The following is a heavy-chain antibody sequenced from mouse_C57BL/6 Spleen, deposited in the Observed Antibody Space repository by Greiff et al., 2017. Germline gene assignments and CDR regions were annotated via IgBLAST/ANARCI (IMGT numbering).Heavy chain of an antibody. CDR2: FNPNIGGT. Sequence: VQLQQSGPELVKPGASVQISCKASGYTFTYYNMNCVTRSHGQILEWIGDFNPNIGGTSYNQKFQGQATLTVDQSSSTAYMVLRSLTSEVSAVYDCARSGGDYSDYWGQGTTLTGSS. V-gene: IGHV1-26*01. D-gene: IGHD1-1*02. J-gene: IGHJ2*01. CDR3: ARSGGDYSDY. CDR1: GYTFTYYN.